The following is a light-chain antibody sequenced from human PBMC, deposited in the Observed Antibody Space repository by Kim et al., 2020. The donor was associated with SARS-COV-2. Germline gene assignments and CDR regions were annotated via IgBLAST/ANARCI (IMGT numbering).Light chain of an antibody. V-gene: IGKV1-5*01. CDR3: QQDNSYPRT. J-gene: IGKJ1*01. CDR1: QSISSW. CDR2: DAS. Sequence: DIQMTQSPSTLSASVGDRVTITSRASQSISSWLAWYQQKPGKAPKLLIYDASSLESGVPSRFSGSGSGTEFTLTISSLQPDDFATYYCQQDNSYPRTFGQGTKVDIK.